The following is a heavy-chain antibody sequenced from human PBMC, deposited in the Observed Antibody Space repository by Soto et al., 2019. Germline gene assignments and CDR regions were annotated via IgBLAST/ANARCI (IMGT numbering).Heavy chain of an antibody. J-gene: IGHJ4*02. CDR2: MNSDGRTT. CDR3: ARDSSPYYDFGSGFYTYFDF. D-gene: IGHD3-3*01. V-gene: IGHV3-74*01. CDR1: GFTFSSHW. Sequence: PGGSLRLSCAVSGFTFSSHWMHWVRQGPGKGLVWVSRMNSDGRTTNYADSVKGRFTISRHNAKKTLYLQMNSLRADDTAVDYCARDSSPYYDFGSGFYTYFDFWGQGALVTVSS.